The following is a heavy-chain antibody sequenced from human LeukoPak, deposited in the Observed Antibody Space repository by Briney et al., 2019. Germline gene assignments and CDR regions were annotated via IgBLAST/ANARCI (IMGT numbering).Heavy chain of an antibody. CDR1: GFTFSSYS. CDR3: ARTSGYSYGADAFDI. D-gene: IGHD5-18*01. Sequence: GGSPRLSCAASGFTFSSYSMNWVRQAPGKGLEWVSSISSSSSYIYYADSVKGRFTISRDNAKNSLYLQMNSLRAEDTAVYYCARTSGYSYGADAFDIWGQGTMVTVSS. V-gene: IGHV3-21*01. J-gene: IGHJ3*02. CDR2: ISSSSSYI.